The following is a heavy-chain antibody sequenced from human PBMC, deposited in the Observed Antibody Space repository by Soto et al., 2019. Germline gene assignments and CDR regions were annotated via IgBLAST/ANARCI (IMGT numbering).Heavy chain of an antibody. CDR3: ARALWFGRPPYNWFDP. J-gene: IGHJ5*02. D-gene: IGHD3-10*01. CDR2: IYYSGST. CDR1: GGSISSSSYY. Sequence: PSETLSLTCTVSGGSISSSSYYWGWIRQPPGKGLEWIGSIYYSGSTYYNPSLKSRVTISVDTSKNQFSLKLSSVTAADTAVYYCARALWFGRPPYNWFDPWGQGTLVTVSS. V-gene: IGHV4-39*01.